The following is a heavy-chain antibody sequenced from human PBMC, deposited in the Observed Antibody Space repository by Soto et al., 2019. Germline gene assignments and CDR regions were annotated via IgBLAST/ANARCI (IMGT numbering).Heavy chain of an antibody. D-gene: IGHD6-13*01. CDR2: ISYDGSNK. V-gene: IGHV3-30*18. Sequence: GGSLRLSCAASGFTFSSYGMHWVRQAPGKGLEWVAVISYDGSNKYYADSVKGRFTISRDNSKNTLYLQMNSLRAEDTAVYYCAKGEQLVTTPFDYWGQGTLVTVSS. CDR1: GFTFSSYG. CDR3: AKGEQLVTTPFDY. J-gene: IGHJ4*02.